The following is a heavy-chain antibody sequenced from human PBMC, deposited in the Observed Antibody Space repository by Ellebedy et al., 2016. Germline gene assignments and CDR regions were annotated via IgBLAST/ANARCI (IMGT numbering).Heavy chain of an antibody. CDR2: IYHTWST. V-gene: IGHV4-30-2*01. Sequence: SETLSLTCAVSGGSISSGSYSWSWIRQPPGKGLEWIGYIYHTWSTYYNPSLTSLVTMSVDSSKNQSSLKMFSVTAAETAVYYCARRYYCDSTGYHGEGYFDSWGQGALVTVSS. CDR1: GGSISSGSYS. D-gene: IGHD3-22*01. CDR3: ARRYYCDSTGYHGEGYFDS. J-gene: IGHJ4*02.